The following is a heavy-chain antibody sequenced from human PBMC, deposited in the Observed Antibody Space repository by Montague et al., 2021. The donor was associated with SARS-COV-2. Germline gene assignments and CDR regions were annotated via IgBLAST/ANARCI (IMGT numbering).Heavy chain of an antibody. D-gene: IGHD3-22*01. CDR1: GFTLSSYA. CDR2: IYSGGSST. J-gene: IGHJ4*02. CDR3: AKQARITMIVGVYPDGIDX. Sequence: SLRLSCAASGFTLSSYAMSWVRQAPGKGLEWVSVIYSGGSSTYYADSVKGRFTISRDNSKNTLYLQMNSLRAEDTAVYYCAKQARITMIVGVYPDGIDXWGQGTLATVSS. V-gene: IGHV3-23*03.